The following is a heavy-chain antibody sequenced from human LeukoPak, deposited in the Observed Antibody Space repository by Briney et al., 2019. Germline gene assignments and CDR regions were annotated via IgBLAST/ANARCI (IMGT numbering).Heavy chain of an antibody. J-gene: IGHJ3*02. Sequence: ASVKVSCKASGYTFTSYYMHWVRPAPGQGLEWMGRINPSGGSTSYAQKFQGRVTMTRDTSTSTVYMELSSLRSEDTAVYYCAREGGVVVVPNSSEDAFDIWGQGTMITVSS. CDR1: GYTFTSYY. D-gene: IGHD3-22*01. CDR3: AREGGVVVVPNSSEDAFDI. V-gene: IGHV1-46*01. CDR2: INPSGGST.